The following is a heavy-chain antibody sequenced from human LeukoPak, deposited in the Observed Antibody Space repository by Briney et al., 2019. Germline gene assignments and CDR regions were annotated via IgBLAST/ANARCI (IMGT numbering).Heavy chain of an antibody. Sequence: GSLRLSCAASGFTVSSTYMSWIRQPPGKGLEWIGEINHSGSTNYNPSLKSRVTISVDTSKNQFSLKLSSVTAADTAVYYCARNPSVHYFDYWGQGTLVTVSS. CDR3: ARNPSVHYFDY. J-gene: IGHJ4*02. V-gene: IGHV4-34*01. D-gene: IGHD2-2*01. CDR1: GFTVSSTY. CDR2: INHSGST.